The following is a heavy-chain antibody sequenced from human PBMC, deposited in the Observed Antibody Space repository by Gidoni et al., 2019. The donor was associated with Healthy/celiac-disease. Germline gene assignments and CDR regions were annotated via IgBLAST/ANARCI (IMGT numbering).Heavy chain of an antibody. CDR3: AREEYSGYGRDPAFDY. D-gene: IGHD5-12*01. V-gene: IGHV1-18*01. CDR2: ISAYNGNT. CDR1: GYTFTCYG. J-gene: IGHJ4*02. Sequence: QVQLAQSGAEVKKPGASVKVSCKASGYTFTCYGISWVRQAPGQGLEWMGWISAYNGNTNYAQKLQGRVTMTTDTSTSTAYMELRSRRSDDTAVYYCAREEYSGYGRDPAFDYWGQGTLVTVSS.